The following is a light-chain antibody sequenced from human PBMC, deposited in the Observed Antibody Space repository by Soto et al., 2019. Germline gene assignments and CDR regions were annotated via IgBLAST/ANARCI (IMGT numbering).Light chain of an antibody. J-gene: IGLJ2*01. CDR3: AAWDDRLGGPV. CDR1: SSSIESNT. V-gene: IGLV1-44*01. Sequence: QSVLTQPPSVSGTPGQRVTISCSGSSSSIESNTVNWYQQLPGTAPKLLIYFDNQRPSGVPDRFSGSKSGTSASLAISGLQSGDEADYYCAAWDDRLGGPVFGGGTQLTVL. CDR2: FDN.